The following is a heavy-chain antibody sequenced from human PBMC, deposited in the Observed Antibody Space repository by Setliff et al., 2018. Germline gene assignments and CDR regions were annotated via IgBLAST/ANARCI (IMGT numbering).Heavy chain of an antibody. V-gene: IGHV4-31*03. Sequence: PSETLSLTCIVSGASITSDGYYWSWIRQHPVKGLEWIGYIYYNGDTYYNPYLKSRVAISLDTSKNHFSLELSSVRAADTALYYCARSRTIAVKGGVFAVWGRGTLVTVS. CDR3: ARSRTIAVKGGVFAV. J-gene: IGHJ2*01. CDR1: GASITSDGYY. D-gene: IGHD6-19*01. CDR2: IYYNGDT.